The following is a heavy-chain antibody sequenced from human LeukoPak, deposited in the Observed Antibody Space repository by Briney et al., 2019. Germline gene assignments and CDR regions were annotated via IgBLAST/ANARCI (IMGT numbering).Heavy chain of an antibody. CDR1: GYTFTSYY. J-gene: IGHJ4*02. Sequence: ASVKVSCKASGYTFTSYYMHWGRQAPGQGLEWMGWMSAYNGNTNYAQKLQGRVTMTTDTSTSTAYMELRSLRSDDTAVYYCARPNYDFWSGYYIDYWGQGTLVTVSS. D-gene: IGHD3-3*01. CDR3: ARPNYDFWSGYYIDY. V-gene: IGHV1-18*04. CDR2: MSAYNGNT.